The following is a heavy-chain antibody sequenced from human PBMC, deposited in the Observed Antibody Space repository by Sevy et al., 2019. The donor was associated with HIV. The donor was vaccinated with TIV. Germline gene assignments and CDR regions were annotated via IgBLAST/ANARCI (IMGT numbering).Heavy chain of an antibody. CDR3: ARVADIVVVPAAAGAFDI. D-gene: IGHD2-2*01. CDR1: GFTFSSYW. CDR2: IKQDGSEK. V-gene: IGHV3-7*01. J-gene: IGHJ3*02. Sequence: GGSLRLSCAASGFTFSSYWMSWVRQAPGKGLEWVANIKQDGSEKYYVDSVKGRFTISRDNAKNSLYLQMNSRRAEDTAVYYCARVADIVVVPAAAGAFDIWGQGTMVTVSS.